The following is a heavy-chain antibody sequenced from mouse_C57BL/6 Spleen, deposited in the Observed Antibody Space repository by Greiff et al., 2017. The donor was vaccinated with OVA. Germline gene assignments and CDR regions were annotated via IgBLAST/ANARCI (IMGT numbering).Heavy chain of an antibody. J-gene: IGHJ4*01. CDR1: GYSFTSYY. D-gene: IGHD1-1*01. CDR2: IYPGSGNT. V-gene: IGHV1-66*01. Sequence: QVHVKQSGPELVKPGASVKISCKASGYSFTSYYIHWVKQRPGQGLEWIGWIYPGSGNTKYNEKFKGKATLTADTSSSTAYMQLSSLTSEDSAVYYCARESPRYGSRSEFAMDYWGQGTSVTVSS. CDR3: ARESPRYGSRSEFAMDY.